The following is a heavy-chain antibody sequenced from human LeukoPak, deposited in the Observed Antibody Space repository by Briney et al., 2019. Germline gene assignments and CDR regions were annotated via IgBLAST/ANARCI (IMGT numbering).Heavy chain of an antibody. Sequence: GGSLRLSCAASGFTFSSYSMNWVRQAPGKGLEWVSSITSSNNYIYYGDSVKGRFTISRDDAKNSLFLQMNSLRAEDTALYYCARDYGIAAAVGVFDYWGQGTLVTVSS. CDR3: ARDYGIAAAVGVFDY. D-gene: IGHD6-13*01. V-gene: IGHV3-21*04. J-gene: IGHJ4*02. CDR1: GFTFSSYS. CDR2: ITSSNNYI.